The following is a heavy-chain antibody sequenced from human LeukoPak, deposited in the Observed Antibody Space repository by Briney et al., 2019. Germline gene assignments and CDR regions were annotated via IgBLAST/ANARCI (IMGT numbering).Heavy chain of an antibody. CDR1: GGSFSGYY. J-gene: IGHJ4*02. CDR2: INHSGST. D-gene: IGHD3-9*01. CDR3: ARRKRYFDWLPFDY. V-gene: IGHV4-34*01. Sequence: SETLSLTCAVYGGSFSGYYWSWIRQPPGKGLEWIGEINHSGSTNYNPSLKSRVTISVDTSKNQFSLNLSSVTTADTAVYYCARRKRYFDWLPFDYWGQGTLVTVSS.